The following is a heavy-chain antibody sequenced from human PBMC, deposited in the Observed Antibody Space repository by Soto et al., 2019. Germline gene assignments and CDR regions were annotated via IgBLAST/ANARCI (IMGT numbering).Heavy chain of an antibody. Sequence: SETLSLTCTVSGGSISSYYWSWIRQPPGKGLEWIGYIYYSGSTNYNPSLKSRVTISVDTSKNQFSLKLSSVTAADTAVYYCARRESSWQPFDYWGQGTQVTVSS. CDR1: GGSISSYY. V-gene: IGHV4-59*08. J-gene: IGHJ4*02. CDR2: IYYSGST. CDR3: ARRESSWQPFDY. D-gene: IGHD6-13*01.